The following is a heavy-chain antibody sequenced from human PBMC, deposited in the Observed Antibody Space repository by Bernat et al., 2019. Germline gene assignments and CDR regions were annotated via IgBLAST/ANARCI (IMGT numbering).Heavy chain of an antibody. D-gene: IGHD6-6*01. J-gene: IGHJ3*02. CDR2: ISSSGSTI. CDR1: GFTFSGYE. CDR3: ARGSSSSYAFDI. Sequence: EVQLVESGGGLVQPGGSLRLSCAASGFTFSGYEMNWVRQAPGKGLEWVSYISSSGSTIYYADSVKGRFTISRDNAKNSLYLQMNSLRAEDTAVYYCARGSSSSYAFDIWGQGTMVTVSS. V-gene: IGHV3-48*03.